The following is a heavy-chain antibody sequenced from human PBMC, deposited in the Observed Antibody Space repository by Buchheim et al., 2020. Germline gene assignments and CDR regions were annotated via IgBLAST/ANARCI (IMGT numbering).Heavy chain of an antibody. J-gene: IGHJ4*02. V-gene: IGHV3-23*01. CDR3: AKDTGLYGSSPFDY. CDR1: GFTFSNYA. D-gene: IGHD6-13*01. Sequence: EVQLLESGGGLVQPGGSLRLSCAASGFTFSNYAMSWVRQAPGKGLEWVSTVSGGGSTYYADSVKGRFTISRDNSKNTPYLQMNSLRAEDTAVYYCAKDTGLYGSSPFDYWGQGTL. CDR2: VSGGGST.